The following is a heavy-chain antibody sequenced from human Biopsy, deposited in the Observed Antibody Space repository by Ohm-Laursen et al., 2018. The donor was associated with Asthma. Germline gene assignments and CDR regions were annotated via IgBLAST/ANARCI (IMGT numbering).Heavy chain of an antibody. J-gene: IGHJ4*02. CDR1: GFRFPIYG. D-gene: IGHD1-26*01. V-gene: IGHV3-30*18. Sequence: SLRLSCAASGFRFPIYGMHWVRQGPGKGPEWVALISYDGRETGYVDSVKGRFTISRDNSRNTLHLQMNSLRAEDTAVYYCAEDVFPGWELRRGPDYWGQGTLVTVSS. CDR3: AEDVFPGWELRRGPDY. CDR2: ISYDGRET.